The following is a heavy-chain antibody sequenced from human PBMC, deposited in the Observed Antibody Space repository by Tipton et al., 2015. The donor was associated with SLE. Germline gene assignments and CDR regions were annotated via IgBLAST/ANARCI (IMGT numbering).Heavy chain of an antibody. V-gene: IGHV3-74*01. CDR3: VRXAVNFWSGYYSPSWFDP. D-gene: IGHD3-3*01. CDR1: GFTFRTYR. CDR2: INSDGTSR. J-gene: IGHJ5*02. Sequence: SLRLSCAASGFTFRTYRMHWVRQAPGKGLVWVSRINSDGTSRDYADSVKGRFTISRDNAKNTLYLQMNSLRVEDTAVYYCVRXAVNFWSGYYSPSWFDPWGQGTLVTVSS.